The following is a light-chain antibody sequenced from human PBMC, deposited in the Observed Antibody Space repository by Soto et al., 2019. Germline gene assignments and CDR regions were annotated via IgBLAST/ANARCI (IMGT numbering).Light chain of an antibody. J-gene: IGKJ2*03. Sequence: DIELTQSPGTLSLSPGERATLSCRASQSVDSRYLAWYQQKPGQAPRLVIHAVSRRATGIPDRFSGSGSGTDFTLTISRLEPEDFAEYYCQQYGSSPRYSFGQGTKLEIK. CDR1: QSVDSRY. V-gene: IGKV3-20*01. CDR3: QQYGSSPRYS. CDR2: AVS.